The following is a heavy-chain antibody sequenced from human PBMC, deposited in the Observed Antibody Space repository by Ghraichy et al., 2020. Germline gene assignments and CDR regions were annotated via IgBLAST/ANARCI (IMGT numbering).Heavy chain of an antibody. Sequence: SETLSLTCTVSGGSISSSSYYWGWIRQPPGKGLEWIGSIYYSGSTYYNPSLKSRVTISVDTSKNQFSLKLSSVTAADTAVYYCARHGLRYFDWLLSDSWDHNFDYWGQGTLVTVSS. CDR1: GGSISSSSYY. J-gene: IGHJ4*02. D-gene: IGHD3-9*01. CDR3: ARHGLRYFDWLLSDSWDHNFDY. V-gene: IGHV4-39*07. CDR2: IYYSGST.